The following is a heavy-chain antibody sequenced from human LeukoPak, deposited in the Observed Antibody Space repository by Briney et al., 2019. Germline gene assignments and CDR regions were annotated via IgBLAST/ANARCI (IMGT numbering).Heavy chain of an antibody. V-gene: IGHV3-74*01. CDR3: LRDTLYDSGSYPYFQH. Sequence: GGSLRLSCAAAGFSFSSSWMHWVRHGPGKGLVWVSRIKSDGTNAYYADSVKGRFTISRDNARNTLYLQMNSLRAEDTAVYYCLRDTLYDSGSYPYFQHWGQGTLVTVSS. D-gene: IGHD3-10*01. J-gene: IGHJ1*01. CDR2: IKSDGTNA. CDR1: GFSFSSSW.